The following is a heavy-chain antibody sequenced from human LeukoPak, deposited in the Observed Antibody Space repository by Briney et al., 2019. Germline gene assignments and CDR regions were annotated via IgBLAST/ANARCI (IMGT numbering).Heavy chain of an antibody. J-gene: IGHJ3*02. CDR3: ARDLHSGSYEDAFDI. V-gene: IGHV3-21*01. Sequence: GGSLRLSCAASGFTFSNYSMNWVRQAPGKGLEWVSSITSSSTYIYYADSVKGRFTISRDNAENSLYLQMNSLRAEDTAVYYCARDLHSGSYEDAFDIWGQGTMVTVSS. CDR1: GFTFSNYS. D-gene: IGHD1-26*01. CDR2: ITSSSTYI.